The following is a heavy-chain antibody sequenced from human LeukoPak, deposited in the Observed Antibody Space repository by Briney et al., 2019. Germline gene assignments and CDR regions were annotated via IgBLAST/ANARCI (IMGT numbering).Heavy chain of an antibody. J-gene: IGHJ4*02. CDR2: IKRDGSEK. V-gene: IGHV3-7*01. CDR3: ARLWWELSHFDY. D-gene: IGHD1-26*01. CDR1: GFTFSSYA. Sequence: GGSLRLSCAASGFTFSSYAMSWDRQAPGKGLEWVANIKRDGSEKYYVDSVKGRFTISRDNAKNSLYLQMNSLRAEDTAVYYCARLWWELSHFDYWGQGTLVTVSS.